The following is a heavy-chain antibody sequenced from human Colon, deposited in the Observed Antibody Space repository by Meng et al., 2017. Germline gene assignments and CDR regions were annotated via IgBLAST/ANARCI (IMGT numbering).Heavy chain of an antibody. J-gene: IGHJ4*02. CDR2: INPKTDVT. CDR3: ARGNDIFTGHPHFDY. CDR1: GYSFTGYY. Sequence: ASVKVSCKTSGYSFTGYYIHWIRQAPGQGLECMGWINPKTDVTYFAQNFQGRVTVTWDASISTAYMELYSLKSDDTAVYYCARGNDIFTGHPHFDYWGQGTLVNGAS. V-gene: IGHV1-2*02. D-gene: IGHD3-9*01.